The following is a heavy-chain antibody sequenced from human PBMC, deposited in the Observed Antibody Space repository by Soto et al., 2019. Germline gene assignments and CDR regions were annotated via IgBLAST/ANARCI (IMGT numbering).Heavy chain of an antibody. CDR1: GFTISGKKY. J-gene: IGHJ3*01. Sequence: DVQLVESGGGLIQPGESLRLSCGAFGFTISGKKYVAWVRQAPGKGLEWVSALYDIDGSFYADSVKGRFTTSSDSSKPTVYLQMNDLRPDDSAVYYCATWHELKHAYDVWGLGTTVTVSS. CDR2: LYDIDGS. V-gene: IGHV3-53*01. CDR3: ATWHELKHAYDV. D-gene: IGHD1-1*01.